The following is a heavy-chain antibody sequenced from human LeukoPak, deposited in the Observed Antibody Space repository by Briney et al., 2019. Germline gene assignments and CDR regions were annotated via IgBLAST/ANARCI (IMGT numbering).Heavy chain of an antibody. CDR2: IYSGGST. D-gene: IGHD6-19*01. Sequence: PGGSLRLSCAAAGFTVSSNYMSWVRRAPGKGLEWVSVIYSGGSTYYADSVKGRFTISRDNSKNTLYLQMNSLRAEDTAVYYCASKNSGWFYFDYWGQGTLVTVSS. J-gene: IGHJ4*02. V-gene: IGHV3-53*01. CDR3: ASKNSGWFYFDY. CDR1: GFTVSSNY.